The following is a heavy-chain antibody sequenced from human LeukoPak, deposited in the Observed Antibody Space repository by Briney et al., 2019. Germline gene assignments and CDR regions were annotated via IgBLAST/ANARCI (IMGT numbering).Heavy chain of an antibody. V-gene: IGHV3-30-3*01. CDR2: ISYDGSNK. D-gene: IGHD3-10*01. Sequence: GGSLRLSCAASGFTFSSYAMHWVRPAPGKGLEWVAVISYDGSNKYYADSVKGRFTISRDNSKNTLYLQMNSLRAEDTAVYYCASWGPYYYGSGSSPEDFDYWGQGTLVTVSS. CDR3: ASWGPYYYGSGSSPEDFDY. CDR1: GFTFSSYA. J-gene: IGHJ4*02.